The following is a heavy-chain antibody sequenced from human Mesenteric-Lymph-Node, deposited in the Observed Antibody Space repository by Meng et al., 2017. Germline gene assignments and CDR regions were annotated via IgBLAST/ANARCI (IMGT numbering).Heavy chain of an antibody. J-gene: IGHJ4*02. CDR1: GFSFTSYA. Sequence: GESLKISCAASGFSFTSYAMSWVRQAPGKGLEWVSGISGSGENTYYADSVKGRFTISRDNSKNTLYLQMNSLRTEDTAVYYSAKIRGGSTWYSSCFDYWGQGTLVTVSS. CDR3: AKIRGGSTWYSSCFDY. V-gene: IGHV3-23*01. D-gene: IGHD6-13*01. CDR2: ISGSGENT.